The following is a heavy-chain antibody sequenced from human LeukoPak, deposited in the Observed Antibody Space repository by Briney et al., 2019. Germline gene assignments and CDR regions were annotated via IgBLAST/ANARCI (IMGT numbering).Heavy chain of an antibody. CDR1: GFTLSNYD. D-gene: IGHD2-2*01. CDR3: ARADCSSSTCYLRRSWFDP. CDR2: IITSSRYI. V-gene: IGHV3-21*01. J-gene: IGHJ5*02. Sequence: GGSLRLFCAASGFTLSNYDMNWGPQAPGKGPGGVPSIITSSRYIYYKDSVRGRFTISRDDAKNSLYLEMNSLRAEDTAVYYCARADCSSSTCYLRRSWFDPWGQGTLVTVSS.